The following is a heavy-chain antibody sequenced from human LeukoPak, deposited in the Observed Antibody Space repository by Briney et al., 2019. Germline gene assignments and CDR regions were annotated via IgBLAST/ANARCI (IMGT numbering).Heavy chain of an antibody. CDR2: IAGDSGST. CDR1: EFTFSTYV. J-gene: IGHJ4*02. V-gene: IGHV3-23*01. Sequence: GGSLRLSCAASEFTFSTYVMSWVRQAPGRGLEWVSAIAGDSGSTYHADSVKGRFTVSRDNSKNTLYLQMNSLRAEDTAVYYCAKGSTNARPYYFDYWGQGSLVTVSS. D-gene: IGHD2-8*01. CDR3: AKGSTNARPYYFDY.